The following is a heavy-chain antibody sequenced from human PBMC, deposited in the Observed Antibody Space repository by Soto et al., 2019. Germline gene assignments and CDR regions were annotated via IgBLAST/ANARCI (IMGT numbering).Heavy chain of an antibody. D-gene: IGHD1-26*01. Sequence: KTSETLSLTCTVSGGSISSGDYYWTWIRQPPGKGLEWIGYIYYSGSTFYNPSLMSRLTISLDMSKTQFSLKLNSVTAADTAVYFCARGVGNRHSLDVWGQGTTVTVSS. J-gene: IGHJ6*02. CDR1: GGSISSGDYY. V-gene: IGHV4-30-4*01. CDR2: IYYSGST. CDR3: ARGVGNRHSLDV.